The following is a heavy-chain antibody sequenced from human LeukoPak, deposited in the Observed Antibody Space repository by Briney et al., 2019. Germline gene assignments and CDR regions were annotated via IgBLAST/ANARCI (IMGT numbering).Heavy chain of an antibody. CDR3: ARHLGLKGFDP. Sequence: SETLSLTCTVSGGSLSSYHWSWIRQPPGKGLEWIGYIYYSGSTNYNPSLKSRVTISIDTSKNQFSLKLSSVTAADMAVYYCARHLGLKGFDPWGQGTLVTVSS. CDR1: GGSLSSYH. D-gene: IGHD3/OR15-3a*01. CDR2: IYYSGST. V-gene: IGHV4-59*08. J-gene: IGHJ5*02.